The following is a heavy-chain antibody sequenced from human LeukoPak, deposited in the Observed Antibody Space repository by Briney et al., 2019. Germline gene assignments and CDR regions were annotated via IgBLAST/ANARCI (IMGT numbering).Heavy chain of an antibody. CDR1: GGSISSGSYY. CDR2: IYTSGST. CDR3: ARELRTTALGVVVIPYNWFDP. V-gene: IGHV4-61*02. D-gene: IGHD3-22*01. J-gene: IGHJ5*02. Sequence: NPSQTLSLTCTVSGGSISSGSYYWSWIRQPAGKGLEWIGRIYTSGSTNYNPSLKSRVTISVDTSKNQFSLKLSSVTAADTAVYYCARELRTTALGVVVIPYNWFDPWGQGTLVTVSS.